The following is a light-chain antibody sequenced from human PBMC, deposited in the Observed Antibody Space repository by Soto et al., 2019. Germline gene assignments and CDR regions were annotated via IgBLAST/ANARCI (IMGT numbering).Light chain of an antibody. CDR2: AAS. V-gene: IGKV1D-16*01. CDR3: QQYNNWPFT. CDR1: QDISNW. Sequence: DIQMTQSPSSVSASVGDRVTISCRASQDISNWLAWYQQKPGEAPKFLIYAASNLQSGVPSKFSVSGSGTDFTLTISSLQPEDFAVYYCQQYNNWPFTFGPGTKVDIK. J-gene: IGKJ3*01.